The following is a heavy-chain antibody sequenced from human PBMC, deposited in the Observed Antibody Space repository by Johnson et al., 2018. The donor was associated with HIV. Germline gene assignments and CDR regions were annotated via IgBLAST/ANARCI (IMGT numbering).Heavy chain of an antibody. CDR2: ITGSGGST. D-gene: IGHD6-13*01. V-gene: IGHV3-23*04. CDR1: AFTFSSYA. J-gene: IGHJ3*02. CDR3: AKEGWAAAQEGWGAFDI. Sequence: EVQLVESGGGLVQPGGSLRLSCAASAFTFSSYAMSWVRQAPGKGLEWVSIITGSGGSTYYADSVKGRFTISRDNSKNTLYLQMNSLRAEDTAVYYCAKEGWAAAQEGWGAFDIWGQGTMVTVSS.